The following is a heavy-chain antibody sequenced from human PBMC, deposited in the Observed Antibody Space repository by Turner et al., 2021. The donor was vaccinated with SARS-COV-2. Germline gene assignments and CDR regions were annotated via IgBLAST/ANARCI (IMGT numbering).Heavy chain of an antibody. CDR2: ISGSGVST. V-gene: IGHV3-23*01. Sequence: EVQLLESGGDWVHPGGYLRLSCAASGFTFSSYAMSWVRQAPGKGLEWVSAISGSGVSTYYAHSVKGRFTISRDNSKNTLYLQMNSLRAEDTAVYYCAKGEGYGSGAFDIWGQGTMVTVSS. CDR1: GFTFSSYA. CDR3: AKGEGYGSGAFDI. D-gene: IGHD3-10*01. J-gene: IGHJ3*02.